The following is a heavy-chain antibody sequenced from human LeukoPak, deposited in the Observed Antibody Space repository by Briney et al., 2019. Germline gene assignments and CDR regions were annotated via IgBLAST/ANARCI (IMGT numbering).Heavy chain of an antibody. J-gene: IGHJ5*02. Sequence: GGSLRLSCAASGFTFSSYCMSWVRQAPGKGLEWVANIKQDGGGKYYVDSVKGRFTISRDNSKNTLYLPMNSLRAEDTAVYYCARAHSTYDSSGYYYVDWFDPWGQGTLVTVSS. CDR1: GFTFSSYC. CDR2: IKQDGGGK. CDR3: ARAHSTYDSSGYYYVDWFDP. D-gene: IGHD3-22*01. V-gene: IGHV3-7*01.